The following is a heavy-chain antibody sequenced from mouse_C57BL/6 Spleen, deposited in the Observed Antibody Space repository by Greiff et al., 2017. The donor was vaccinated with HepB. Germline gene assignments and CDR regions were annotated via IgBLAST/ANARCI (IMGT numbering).Heavy chain of an antibody. CDR3: ARDSPRYFDV. D-gene: IGHD2-12*01. V-gene: IGHV1-52*01. Sequence: QVQLQQPGAELVRPGSSVKLSCKASGYTFTSYWMHWVKQRPIQGLEWIGNIDPSDSETHYNQKFKDKATLTVDTSSSTAYMQLSSLTSEDSAVYYCARDSPRYFDVWGTGTTVTVSS. CDR2: IDPSDSET. J-gene: IGHJ1*03. CDR1: GYTFTSYW.